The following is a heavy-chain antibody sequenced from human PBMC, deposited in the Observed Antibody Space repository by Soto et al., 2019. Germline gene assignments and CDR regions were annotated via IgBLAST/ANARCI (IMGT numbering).Heavy chain of an antibody. V-gene: IGHV1-18*01. CDR2: ISTFNGNT. D-gene: IGHD3-10*01. CDR1: GYTFTTYD. Sequence: ASVKVSCKTSGYTFTTYDITWVRQAPGQGLEWMGWISTFNGNTKYEQKLQDRVTMTTDTFTTTAYMELRSLRSDDTAVYYCARDPGGAYAFDIWGQGTMVTVSS. CDR3: ARDPGGAYAFDI. J-gene: IGHJ3*02.